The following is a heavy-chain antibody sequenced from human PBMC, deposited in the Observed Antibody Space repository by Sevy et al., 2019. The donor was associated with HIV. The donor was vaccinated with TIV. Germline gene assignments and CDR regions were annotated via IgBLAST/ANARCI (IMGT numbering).Heavy chain of an antibody. CDR1: GYTFITYY. CDR3: ARGGGSCYGKRECWDVFHI. V-gene: IGHV1-46*01. J-gene: IGHJ3*02. D-gene: IGHD2-15*01. CDR2: INPNGGST. Sequence: ASVKVSCKASGYTFITYYIHWVRQAPGQGLEWMGVINPNGGSTSYAQKFQGRVTMTRDTSTSTVYMELSSLGSEDTAVYYCARGGGSCYGKRECWDVFHIWGQGTMVTVSS.